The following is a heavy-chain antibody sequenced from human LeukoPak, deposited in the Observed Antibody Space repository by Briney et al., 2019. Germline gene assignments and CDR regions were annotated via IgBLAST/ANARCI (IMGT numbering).Heavy chain of an antibody. CDR2: IRSDSSTI. J-gene: IGHJ4*02. CDR3: ARGGSSLFVEFDY. D-gene: IGHD6-6*01. CDR1: GFTFSDYS. Sequence: GGSLRLSCAASGFTFSDYSMNWVRQAPGKGLEWVSLIRSDSSTIYYADSVKGRFTISRDNAKNSLYLQMNSLRAEDTAVYYCARGGSSLFVEFDYWGQGTLVTVSS. V-gene: IGHV3-48*01.